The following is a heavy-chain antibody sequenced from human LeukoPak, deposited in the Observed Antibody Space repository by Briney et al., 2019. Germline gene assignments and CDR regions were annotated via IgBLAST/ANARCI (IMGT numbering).Heavy chain of an antibody. V-gene: IGHV3-73*01. D-gene: IGHD4-17*01. CDR2: IRSKANSYAT. Sequence: GGSLRLSCASSGLPFSGSSMHWVRQASGKGLEGVGRIRSKANSYATAYAASVKGRFTISRDDSKNTAYLQMNSLKTADTAVYYCTRLSGTNAHGDLFDYWGQGTLVTVSS. J-gene: IGHJ4*02. CDR3: TRLSGTNAHGDLFDY. CDR1: GLPFSGSS.